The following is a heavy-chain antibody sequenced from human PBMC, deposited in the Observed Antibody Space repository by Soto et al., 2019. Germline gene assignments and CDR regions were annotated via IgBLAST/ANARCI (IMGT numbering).Heavy chain of an antibody. CDR2: IDWDDDK. V-gene: IGHV2-70*01. D-gene: IGHD3-16*01. J-gene: IGHJ4*02. CDR3: ARLAGWGESRAYFDY. CDR1: GFSLSTSGMC. Sequence: SGPTLVNPTQTLTLTCTFSGFSLSTSGMCVSWIRQPPGKALEWLALIDWDDDKYYSTSLKTRLTISKDTSKNQVVLTMTNMDPVDTATYYCARLAGWGESRAYFDYWGQGTLVTVSS.